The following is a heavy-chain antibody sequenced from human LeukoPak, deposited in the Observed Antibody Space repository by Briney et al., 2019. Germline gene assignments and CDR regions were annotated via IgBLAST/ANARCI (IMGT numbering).Heavy chain of an antibody. V-gene: IGHV4-59*01. D-gene: IGHD6-13*01. CDR2: IYYSGST. Sequence: SETLSLTCTVSGGSISSYYWSWIRQPPGKGLEWIGYIYYSGSTNYNPSLKSRVTISVDTSKNQFSLKLSSVTAADTAVYYCARVLAIAAAGPLMGYYYGMDVWGQGTTVTVSS. CDR3: ARVLAIAAAGPLMGYYYGMDV. J-gene: IGHJ6*02. CDR1: GGSISSYY.